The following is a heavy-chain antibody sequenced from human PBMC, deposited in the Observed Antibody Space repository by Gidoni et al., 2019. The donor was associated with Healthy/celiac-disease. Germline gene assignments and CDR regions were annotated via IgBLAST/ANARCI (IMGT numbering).Heavy chain of an antibody. J-gene: IGHJ3*02. V-gene: IGHV4-39*01. CDR2: IYYSGST. D-gene: IGHD3-22*01. CDR3: ARLPGPIWSMIVVVNRLKENDAFDI. CDR1: GGSISSSSYY. Sequence: QLQLQESGPGLVKPSETLSLTCTVSGGSISSSSYYWGWIRQPPGKGLEWIGSIYYSGSTYYNPSLKSRVTISVDTSKNQFSLKLSSVTAADTAVYYCARLPGPIWSMIVVVNRLKENDAFDIWGQGTMVTVSS.